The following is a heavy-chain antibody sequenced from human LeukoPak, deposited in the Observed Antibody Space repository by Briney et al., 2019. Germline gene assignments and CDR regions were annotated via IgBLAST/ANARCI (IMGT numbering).Heavy chain of an antibody. CDR1: GFRFSSYA. CDR3: ARALTDELMSRSHYDFWSGYHPSGTVYYYMDV. J-gene: IGHJ6*03. D-gene: IGHD3-3*01. Sequence: GGSLRLSCAASGFRFSSYAMSWVRQAPGKGLEWVSAISSSGSNTNYANSVKGRFIISRDNSKNTLYLQMNSLRAEGTAIYYCARALTDELMSRSHYDFWSGYHPSGTVYYYMDVWGKGTTVTVSS. CDR2: ISSSGSNT. V-gene: IGHV3-23*01.